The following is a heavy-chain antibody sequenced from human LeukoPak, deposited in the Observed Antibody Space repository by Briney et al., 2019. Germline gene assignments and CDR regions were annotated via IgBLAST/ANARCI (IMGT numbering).Heavy chain of an antibody. J-gene: IGHJ4*02. CDR3: ARDRTHYYDSSGYYSRWEY. CDR2: INPRGGTT. V-gene: IGHV1-46*01. D-gene: IGHD3-22*01. CDR1: GYTFTSYF. Sequence: ASVKVSCKASGYTFTSYFMYWVRRAPGQGLEWMGLINPRGGTTRYAQKFQGRVTMTRDTSTSTVYMELSSLRSEDTAMYYCARDRTHYYDSSGYYSRWEYWGQGTLVTVSS.